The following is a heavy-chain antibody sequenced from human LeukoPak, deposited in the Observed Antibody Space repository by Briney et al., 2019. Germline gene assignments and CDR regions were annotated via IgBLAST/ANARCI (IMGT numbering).Heavy chain of an antibody. Sequence: SETLSLTCAVSGGSISSGGYSWSWIRQPPGKGLEWIGYIYHSGSTYYNPSLKSRVTISVDRSKNQFSLKLSSVTAADTAVYYCARGEGGYDSPFDYWGRGTLVTVSS. CDR2: IYHSGST. CDR3: ARGEGGYDSPFDY. V-gene: IGHV4-30-2*01. D-gene: IGHD5-12*01. J-gene: IGHJ4*02. CDR1: GGSISSGGYS.